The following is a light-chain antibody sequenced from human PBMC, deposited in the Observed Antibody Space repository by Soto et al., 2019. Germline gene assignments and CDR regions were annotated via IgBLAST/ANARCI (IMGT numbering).Light chain of an antibody. CDR3: ATWDDSLFGDV. Sequence: QSVLTQPPSASATPGPRVTISCSGRSSDVGSNTVHWYQQFPGAAPKLLIYSNDQRPSGVPDRFSASKSGTSASLAISGLQSEDEADYYCATWDDSLFGDVFGTGTKVTV. CDR2: SND. J-gene: IGLJ1*01. V-gene: IGLV1-44*01. CDR1: SSDVGSNT.